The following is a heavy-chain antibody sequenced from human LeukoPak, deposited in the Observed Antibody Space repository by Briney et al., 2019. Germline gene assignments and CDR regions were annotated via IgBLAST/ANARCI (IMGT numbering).Heavy chain of an antibody. CDR1: GFTFNSYG. D-gene: IGHD3-10*01. J-gene: IGHJ6*03. CDR3: AKSGVVWFGEFSPKRCYYMDV. Sequence: GRSLRLSCAASGFTFNSYGMHWVRQAPGKGLDWVAFISYDGSNKYYADSVDGRFTLYRDNSKNTLYLQMNSLRAEDTAVYYCAKSGVVWFGEFSPKRCYYMDVWGKGTTVTVSS. V-gene: IGHV3-30*18. CDR2: ISYDGSNK.